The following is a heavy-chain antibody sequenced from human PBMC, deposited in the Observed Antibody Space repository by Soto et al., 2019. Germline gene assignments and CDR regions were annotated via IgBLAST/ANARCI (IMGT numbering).Heavy chain of an antibody. D-gene: IGHD4-17*01. CDR3: ARVTMVIRDSDHFGVDV. Sequence: SETLSLTCLVSGFPLSSPSSWGWIRQPPGKGLEWVGSISNTGPTSYSPSLTSRASISVDTSKTQVSLKLASVAAADTAVYFCARVTMVIRDSDHFGVDVWGHGTMVTVSS. CDR2: ISNTGPT. V-gene: IGHV4-38-2*02. CDR1: GFPLSSPSS. J-gene: IGHJ6*02.